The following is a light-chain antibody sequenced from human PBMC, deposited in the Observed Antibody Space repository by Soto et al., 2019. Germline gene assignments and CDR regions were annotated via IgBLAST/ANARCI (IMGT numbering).Light chain of an antibody. CDR1: ESLSSSY. CDR2: AAF. V-gene: IGKV3-20*01. J-gene: IGKJ2*01. CDR3: QQSISSPQT. Sequence: EIVLTQSPGTLSLSPGERATLSCRASESLSSSYLAWYQHKRGQAPRLLIYAAFNRATGIPDRFSGSGSGTDCTLTISRLEPEDFAVYYCQQSISSPQTFGQGTKLEIK.